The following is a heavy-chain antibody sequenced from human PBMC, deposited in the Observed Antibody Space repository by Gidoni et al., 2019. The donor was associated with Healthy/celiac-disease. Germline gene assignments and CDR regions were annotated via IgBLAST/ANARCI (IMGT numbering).Heavy chain of an antibody. CDR3: AREDYYYYYMDV. Sequence: QVQLVESGGGVVQPGRSLRLSCAASGFTFSSYAMDWVRQAPGKGLEWVAVISYDGSNKYYADSVKGRFTISRDNSKNTLYLQMNSLRAEDTAVYYCAREDYYYYYMDVWGKGTTVTVSS. V-gene: IGHV3-30-3*01. CDR2: ISYDGSNK. J-gene: IGHJ6*03. CDR1: GFTFSSYA.